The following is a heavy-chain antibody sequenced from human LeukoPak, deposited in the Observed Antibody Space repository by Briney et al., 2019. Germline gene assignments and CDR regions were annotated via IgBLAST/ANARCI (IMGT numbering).Heavy chain of an antibody. CDR2: IYYSGST. J-gene: IGHJ4*02. D-gene: IGHD3-22*01. CDR1: GGSISSYY. Sequence: SETLSLTCTVSGGSISSYYWSWIRQPPGKGLEWIGYIYYSGSTYYNPSLKSRVTISVDTPKNQFSLKLSSVTAADTAVYYCARVPYYYDSSGYPPGYFDYWGQGTLVTVSS. CDR3: ARVPYYYDSSGYPPGYFDY. V-gene: IGHV4-59*08.